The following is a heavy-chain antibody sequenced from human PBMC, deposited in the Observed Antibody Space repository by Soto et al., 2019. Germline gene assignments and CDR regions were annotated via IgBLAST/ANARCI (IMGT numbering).Heavy chain of an antibody. CDR1: GGSISSGGYY. J-gene: IGHJ6*02. CDR2: IYYSGST. CDR3: ARVRGDSSGYHQHYYYYGMDV. Sequence: PSETLSLTCTVSGGSISSGGYYWSWIRQHPGKGLEWIGYIYYSGSTYYNPSLKSRVTISVDTSKNQFSLKLSSVTAADTAVYYCARVRGDSSGYHQHYYYYGMDVWGQGTTVTVSS. V-gene: IGHV4-31*03. D-gene: IGHD3-22*01.